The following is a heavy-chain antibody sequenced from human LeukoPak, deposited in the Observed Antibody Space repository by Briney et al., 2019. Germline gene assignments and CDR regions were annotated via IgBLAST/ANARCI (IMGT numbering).Heavy chain of an antibody. D-gene: IGHD1-26*01. CDR3: ARDPDLSGSYPL. V-gene: IGHV3-11*06. Sequence: GGSLRLSCAASGFTFSSYAMSWIRQAPGKGLEWVSYISSSSSYTNYADSVKGRFTISGDNAKNSLYLQMNSLRAEDTAVYYCARDPDLSGSYPLWGQGTLVTVSS. CDR2: ISSSSSYT. CDR1: GFTFSSYA. J-gene: IGHJ4*02.